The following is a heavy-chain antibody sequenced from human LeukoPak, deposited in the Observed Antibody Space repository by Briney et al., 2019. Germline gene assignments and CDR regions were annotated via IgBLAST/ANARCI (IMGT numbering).Heavy chain of an antibody. CDR3: ARGAPNWGFDF. J-gene: IGHJ4*02. CDR2: MSPNSGDT. D-gene: IGHD7-27*01. CDR1: GYTFTSYD. V-gene: IGHV1-8*01. Sequence: ASVKVSCKASGYTFTSYDINWVRHATGQGLEWMGWMSPNSGDTGYAQKFQGRVTMTRDTSISTAYMELTSLRSEDTAIYYCARGAPNWGFDFWGQGALVTVSS.